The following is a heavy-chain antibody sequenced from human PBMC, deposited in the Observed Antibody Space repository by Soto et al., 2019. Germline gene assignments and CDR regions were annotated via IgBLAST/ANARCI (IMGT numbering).Heavy chain of an antibody. CDR2: IWYDGSNQ. CDR3: VKIAVLWYFDY. D-gene: IGHD6-19*01. Sequence: LRLSCAASGFTFSRFGMHWVRQAPGKGLEWVAIIWYDGSNQYYADSVKGRFTISRDNSKDTLYLQMSSLRAEDTAVYYCVKIAVLWYFDYWGQGTLVTVSS. CDR1: GFTFSRFG. V-gene: IGHV3-33*08. J-gene: IGHJ4*02.